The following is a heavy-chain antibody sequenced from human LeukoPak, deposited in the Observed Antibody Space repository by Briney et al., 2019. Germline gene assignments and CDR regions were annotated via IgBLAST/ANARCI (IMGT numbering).Heavy chain of an antibody. J-gene: IGHJ4*02. D-gene: IGHD4-17*01. CDR1: GVKSISSAGYS. CDR2: ISYSGNT. V-gene: IGHV4-30-4*07. CDR3: ARVPTVTFFDY. Sequence: SETLSLTCVVSGVKSISSAGYSLNWIRQPPGKGLEWIGYISYSGNTYYNPSLKSRVTISVDTSKNQFSLKLSSVTAADTAVYYCARVPTVTFFDYWGQGTLVTVSS.